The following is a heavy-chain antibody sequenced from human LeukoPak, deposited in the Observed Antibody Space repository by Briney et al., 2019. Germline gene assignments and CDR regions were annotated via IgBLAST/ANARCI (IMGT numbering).Heavy chain of an antibody. J-gene: IGHJ6*02. CDR3: ARSTLGYCSSTSCYYYYGMDV. CDR1: GSTFSSYG. CDR2: IWYDGSNK. D-gene: IGHD2-2*01. V-gene: IGHV3-33*08. Sequence: GGSLRLSCAASGSTFSSYGMHWVRQAPGKGLEWVAVIWYDGSNKYYADSVKGRFTISRDNSKNTLYLQMNSLRAEDTAVYYCARSTLGYCSSTSCYYYYGMDVWGQGTTVTVSS.